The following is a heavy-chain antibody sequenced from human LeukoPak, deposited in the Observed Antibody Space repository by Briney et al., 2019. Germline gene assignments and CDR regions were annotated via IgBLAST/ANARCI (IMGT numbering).Heavy chain of an antibody. D-gene: IGHD4-17*01. CDR2: ISDDGRSK. V-gene: IGHV3-30*18. J-gene: IGHJ4*02. CDR1: GFTFSSYA. CDR3: AKRPSDYGDYVSYFDY. Sequence: GGSLRLSCAASGFTFSSYAMSWVRQAPGKGLEWVGVISDDGRSKDYADSVKGRFTFSRDNSKDTLYLQMNSLRAEDTAVYYCAKRPSDYGDYVSYFDYWGQGTLVTVSS.